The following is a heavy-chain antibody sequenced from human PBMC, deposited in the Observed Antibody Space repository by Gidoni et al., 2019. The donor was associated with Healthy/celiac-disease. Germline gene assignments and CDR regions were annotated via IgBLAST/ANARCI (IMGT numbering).Heavy chain of an antibody. CDR3: ACRYCSGSSCYLTPDY. Sequence: QQVQYGAAVTKPGSSVEVCCKASGGNFSSYAISWVRQAPGQGLEWMGGFIPIFGTANYAQKFQGRVTITADESTSTAYLELSSLRSEDTAVYYCACRYCSGSSCYLTPDYWGQGTLVTVSS. J-gene: IGHJ4*02. CDR1: GGNFSSYA. V-gene: IGHV1-69*01. CDR2: FIPIFGTA. D-gene: IGHD2-15*01.